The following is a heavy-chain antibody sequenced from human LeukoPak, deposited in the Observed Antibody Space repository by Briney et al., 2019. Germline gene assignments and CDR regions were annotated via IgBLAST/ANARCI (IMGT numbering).Heavy chain of an antibody. CDR2: INHSGYT. CDR3: TRMTTGHDY. J-gene: IGHJ4*02. D-gene: IGHD4-17*01. Sequence: SETLSLTCAVSGVSFDDYYWAWVRQTPGKGLEWIGEINHSGYTNDSPSLKSRVTLSIGTSRKQFSLNLRSVTVADAGIYYCTRMTTGHDYWGQGTLVTVSS. CDR1: GVSFDDYY. V-gene: IGHV4-34*01.